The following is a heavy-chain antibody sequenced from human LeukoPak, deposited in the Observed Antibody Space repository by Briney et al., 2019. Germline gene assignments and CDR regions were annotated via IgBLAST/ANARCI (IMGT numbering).Heavy chain of an antibody. CDR3: ARGFPSAVVVVAASPNDY. Sequence: PGGSLRLSCAASGFTFSTYSMNWVRQAPGKGLEWVSSISSSSNSIYYSDSVKGRFTVSRDNAKNSLYLQMNSLRVEDTAVYFCARGFPSAVVVVAASPNDYWDQGTLVTVSS. CDR2: ISSSSNSI. CDR1: GFTFSTYS. V-gene: IGHV3-21*01. J-gene: IGHJ4*02. D-gene: IGHD2-15*01.